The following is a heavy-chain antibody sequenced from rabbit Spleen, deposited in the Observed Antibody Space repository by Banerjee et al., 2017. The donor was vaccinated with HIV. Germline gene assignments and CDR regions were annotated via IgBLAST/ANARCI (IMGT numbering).Heavy chain of an antibody. CDR3: VRSAYVSGSAFYGYFNL. CDR1: GFDFSNYY. D-gene: IGHD1-1*01. Sequence: QLVESGGGLVQPGGSLKLSCKASGFDFSNYYMTWVRQAPGKGLQWIGYIDPVFDIKYYASWVNGRFTVSSHNAQNMLYLQLNSLTAADTATYFCVRSAYVSGSAFYGYFNLWGPGTLVTVS. J-gene: IGHJ4*01. V-gene: IGHV1S7*01. CDR2: IDPVFDIK.